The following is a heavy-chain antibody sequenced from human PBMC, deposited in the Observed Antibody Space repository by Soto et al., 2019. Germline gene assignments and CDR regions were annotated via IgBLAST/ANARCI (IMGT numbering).Heavy chain of an antibody. Sequence: QVQLVQSGPEVKKPGASVKVSCKASAYTFTTYGISWVRQAPGQGLEWMGWISGYNGQTNYPQKFRGRVTLTTDTSTSTAYMELRSLRSDDTAMCYCARDNRKELWVEGLNAMDVWGQGTTVTVSS. CDR2: ISGYNGQT. CDR1: AYTFTTYG. CDR3: ARDNRKELWVEGLNAMDV. D-gene: IGHD3-10*01. V-gene: IGHV1-18*04. J-gene: IGHJ6*02.